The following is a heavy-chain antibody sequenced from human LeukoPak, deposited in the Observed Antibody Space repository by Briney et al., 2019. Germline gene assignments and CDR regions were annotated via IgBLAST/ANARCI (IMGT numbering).Heavy chain of an antibody. V-gene: IGHV3-11*03. D-gene: IGHD4-17*01. CDR3: ARGLTTVTSLASY. Sequence: GGSLRLSCAASGFTFSDYYMNWIRQAPGKGLEWVSYISGSGSGANYADSVKGRFTISRDNAKNSLYLQMNSLGAEDTAMYYCARGLTTVTSLASYWGQGTLVTVSA. CDR1: GFTFSDYY. J-gene: IGHJ4*02. CDR2: ISGSGSGA.